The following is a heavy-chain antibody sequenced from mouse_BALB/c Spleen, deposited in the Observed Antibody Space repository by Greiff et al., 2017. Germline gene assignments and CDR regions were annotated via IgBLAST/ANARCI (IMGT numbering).Heavy chain of an antibody. CDR3: TRHGNHWYFDV. J-gene: IGHJ1*01. CDR1: GFTFSSYT. D-gene: IGHD2-1*01. V-gene: IGHV5-6-4*01. Sequence: EVKLMESGGGLVKPGGSLKLSCAASGFTFSSYTMSWVRQTPEKRLEWVATISSGGSYTYYPDSVKGRFTISRDNAKNTLYLQMSSLKSEDTAMYYCTRHGNHWYFDVGGAGTTVTVSS. CDR2: ISSGGSYT.